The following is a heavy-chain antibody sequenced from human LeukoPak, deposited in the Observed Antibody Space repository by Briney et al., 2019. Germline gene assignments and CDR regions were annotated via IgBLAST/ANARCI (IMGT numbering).Heavy chain of an antibody. D-gene: IGHD4-17*01. Sequence: SETLSLTCTVSGGSISSYYWSWIRQPPGKGLEWIGYIFYSGSTNYNPSLKSRVTISVDTSKNQFSLKLSSVTAADTAVYYCAGTTVTTYLIDYWGQGTPVTVSS. CDR1: GGSISSYY. V-gene: IGHV4-59*01. J-gene: IGHJ4*02. CDR3: AGTTVTTYLIDY. CDR2: IFYSGST.